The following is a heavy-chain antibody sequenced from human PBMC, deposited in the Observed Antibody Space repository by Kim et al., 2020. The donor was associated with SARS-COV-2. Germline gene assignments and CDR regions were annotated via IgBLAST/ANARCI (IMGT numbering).Heavy chain of an antibody. J-gene: IGHJ3*02. D-gene: IGHD2-15*01. CDR1: GGAISSYY. V-gene: IGHV4-59*08. CDR3: ARRSLGYCSGGSCYSAFDI. CDR2: IYYSGST. Sequence: SETLSLTCTVSGGAISSYYWSWIRQPPGKGLEWIGYIYYSGSTNYNPSLKSRVTISVDTSKNQFSLKLSSVTAADTAVYYCARRSLGYCSGGSCYSAFDIWGPGTMVTVSS.